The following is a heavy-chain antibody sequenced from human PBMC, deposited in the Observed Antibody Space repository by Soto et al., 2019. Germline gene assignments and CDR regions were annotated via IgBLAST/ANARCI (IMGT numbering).Heavy chain of an antibody. CDR2: IYYSGTT. V-gene: IGHV4-39*01. D-gene: IGHD2-15*01. CDR3: ARRRGNCSGGTCYPDFDY. J-gene: IGHJ4*02. Sequence: QLQLQESGPGLVKPSETLSLSCTVSGGSIGTTFYYWSWIRQPPGKGLEWIGMIYYSGTTYYNPSLRSRVTISVDTSKNQFSLWLTSVTAADTAVYYCARRRGNCSGGTCYPDFDYWGQGTRVTVSS. CDR1: GGSIGTTFYY.